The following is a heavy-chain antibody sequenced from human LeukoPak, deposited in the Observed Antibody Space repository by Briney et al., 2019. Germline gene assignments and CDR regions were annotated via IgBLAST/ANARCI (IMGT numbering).Heavy chain of an antibody. CDR1: GYTFTGYY. CDR2: INPSSGGT. Sequence: ASVKVSCKASGYTFTGYYMHWVRQAPGQGLEWMGWINPSSGGTNYAQKFQGRVTMTRDTSISTAYMELSRLRSDDTAVYYCARLSDGYLGKYYFDYWGQGTLVTVSS. D-gene: IGHD5-24*01. J-gene: IGHJ4*02. CDR3: ARLSDGYLGKYYFDY. V-gene: IGHV1-2*02.